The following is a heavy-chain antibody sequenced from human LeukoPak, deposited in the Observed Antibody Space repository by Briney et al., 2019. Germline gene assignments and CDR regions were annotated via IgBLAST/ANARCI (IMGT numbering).Heavy chain of an antibody. CDR2: IYYSGST. CDR3: ARHGSLSSGLYI. D-gene: IGHD6-19*01. V-gene: IGHV4-39*01. J-gene: IGHJ4*02. CDR1: GGSVSSSYY. Sequence: PSETLSLTCAVFGGSVSSSYYWGWIRQPPGKGLEWIGSIYYSGSTYYNPSLKSRVTISVDTSKNQFSLKLSSVTAADTAVYYCARHGSLSSGLYIRGQGSLVTVSS.